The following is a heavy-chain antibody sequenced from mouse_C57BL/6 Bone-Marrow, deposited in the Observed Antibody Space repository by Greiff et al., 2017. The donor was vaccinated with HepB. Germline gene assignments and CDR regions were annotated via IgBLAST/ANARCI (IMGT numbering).Heavy chain of an antibody. CDR3: ARWGWLLRGAWFAY. D-gene: IGHD2-3*01. J-gene: IGHJ3*01. CDR1: GYTFTSYN. CDR2: IYPGNGDT. Sequence: QVQLKESGAELVRPGASVKMSCKASGYTFTSYNMHWVKQTPRQGLEWIGAIYPGNGDTSYNQKFKGKATLTVDKSSSTAYMQLSSLTSEDSAVYFCARWGWLLRGAWFAYWGQGTLVTVSA. V-gene: IGHV1-12*01.